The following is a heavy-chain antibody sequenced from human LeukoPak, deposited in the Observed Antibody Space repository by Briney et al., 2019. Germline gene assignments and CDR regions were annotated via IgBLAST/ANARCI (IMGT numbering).Heavy chain of an antibody. CDR1: GYTFTSYG. CDR3: ARESDCRGGGDCYAVDY. D-gene: IGHD2-21*02. J-gene: IGHJ4*02. Sequence: GASVKVSCKASGYTFTSYGISWVRQAPEQGLEWMGWISAYNGNTNDAQKLQGRVTMTTDTSTSTAYMELRSLRSDDTAVYYCARESDCRGGGDCYAVDYWGQGTLVTVSS. V-gene: IGHV1-18*01. CDR2: ISAYNGNT.